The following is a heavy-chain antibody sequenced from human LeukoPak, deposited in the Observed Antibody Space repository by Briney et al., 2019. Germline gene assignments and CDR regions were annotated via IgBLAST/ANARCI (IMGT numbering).Heavy chain of an antibody. V-gene: IGHV3-21*04. CDR1: GFTFSNYN. CDR2: ISTSSSYI. J-gene: IGHJ4*02. CDR3: ARDQLGAVLYFDY. D-gene: IGHD1-1*01. Sequence: GGSLRLSCAASGFTFSNYNMNWVRQAPGKGLEWVSSISTSSSYIYYADSVKGRFTISRDNAKKSLYLQMNSLRAEDTAVYYCARDQLGAVLYFDYWGQGTLVTVSS.